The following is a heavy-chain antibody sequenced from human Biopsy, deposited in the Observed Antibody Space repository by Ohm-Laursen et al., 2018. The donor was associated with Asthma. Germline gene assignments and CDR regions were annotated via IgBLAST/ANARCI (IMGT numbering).Heavy chain of an antibody. CDR3: ARHSGNYYAQLNY. Sequence: SDTLSLTWPVSADSISSNNFYWGWIRQPPGKGLEWIATISYTGSTYYNPSLKSRVTISVDTSKNQFSLKLSSVTAADTAVYYCARHSGNYYAQLNYWSQGTLVTVSS. CDR1: ADSISSNNFY. D-gene: IGHD1-26*01. CDR2: ISYTGST. V-gene: IGHV4-39*01. J-gene: IGHJ4*02.